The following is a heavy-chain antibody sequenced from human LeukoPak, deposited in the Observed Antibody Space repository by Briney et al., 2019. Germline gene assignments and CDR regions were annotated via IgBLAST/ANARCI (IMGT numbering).Heavy chain of an antibody. Sequence: GGSLRLSCSASGFTFSSYAMHWVRQAPGKGLEYVSAISSNGGSTYYADSVKGRFTISRDNSKNTLYLQMNSLRAEDTAVYYCAKDSVPAASPFDYWGQGTLVTVSS. J-gene: IGHJ4*02. CDR1: GFTFSSYA. V-gene: IGHV3-64*04. CDR2: ISSNGGST. CDR3: AKDSVPAASPFDY. D-gene: IGHD2-2*01.